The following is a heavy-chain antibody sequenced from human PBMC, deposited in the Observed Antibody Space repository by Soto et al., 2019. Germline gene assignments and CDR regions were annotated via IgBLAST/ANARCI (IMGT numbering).Heavy chain of an antibody. Sequence: QVQLQESCPGLVKPSETLSLTCTVSGGSISRYSWIWIRPPPGTGLDSIGSIYYSGSTNSNPSLMSLVTISVDTSESQCSLKVSSVTVEDTAVHYCASQSVGPYGSGSYCDDAGLVTLVTVSS. D-gene: IGHD3-10*01. J-gene: IGHJ4*02. V-gene: IGHV4-59*08. CDR3: ASQSVGPYGSGSYCDD. CDR2: IYYSGST. CDR1: GGSISRYS.